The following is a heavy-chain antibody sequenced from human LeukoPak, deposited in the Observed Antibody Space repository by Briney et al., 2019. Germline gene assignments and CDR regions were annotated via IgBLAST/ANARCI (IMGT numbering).Heavy chain of an antibody. CDR2: INHSGST. CDR3: AKGGEYYFDY. V-gene: IGHV4-34*01. Sequence: SETLSLTCAVYGGSFGGYYWSWIRQPPGKGLEWIGEINHSGSTNYNPSLKSRVTISVDTSKNQFSLKLSSVTAADTAVYYCAKGGEYYFDYWGQGTLVTVSS. J-gene: IGHJ4*02. D-gene: IGHD3-10*01. CDR1: GGSFGGYY.